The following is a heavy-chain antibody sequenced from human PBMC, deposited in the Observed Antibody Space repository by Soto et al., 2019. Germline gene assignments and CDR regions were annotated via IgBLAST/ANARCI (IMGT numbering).Heavy chain of an antibody. J-gene: IGHJ4*02. CDR3: ARGERYYYDSSGYFGFDY. CDR1: GYTFTSYG. Sequence: GASVKVSCKASGYTFTSYGISWVRQAPGQGLEWMGWISAGNGNTKYSQKFQGRVTITRDTSASTAYMELSSLRSEDTAVYYCARGERYYYDSSGYFGFDYWGQGTLVTVSS. D-gene: IGHD3-22*01. CDR2: ISAGNGNT. V-gene: IGHV1-18*01.